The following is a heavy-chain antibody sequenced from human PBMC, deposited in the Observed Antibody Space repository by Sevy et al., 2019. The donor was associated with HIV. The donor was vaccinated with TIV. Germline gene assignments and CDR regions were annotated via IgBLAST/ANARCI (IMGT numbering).Heavy chain of an antibody. D-gene: IGHD3-3*01. V-gene: IGHV3-21*01. CDR2: ISSSSSYI. J-gene: IGHJ3*02. Sequence: GGSLRLSCAASGFTFSSYSMNWVRQAPGKGLEWVSSISSSSSYIYYADSVKGRFTISRDNAKNSLYLQMNSLRAEDTAVYYCARVSWSGYYWIGAFDIWGQGTMVTVSS. CDR1: GFTFSSYS. CDR3: ARVSWSGYYWIGAFDI.